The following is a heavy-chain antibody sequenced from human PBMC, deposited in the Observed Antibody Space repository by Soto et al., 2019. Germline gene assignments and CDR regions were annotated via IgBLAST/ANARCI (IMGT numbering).Heavy chain of an antibody. CDR1: GFTFSSYA. CDR3: ASIAVAGTRAFDI. Sequence: PGGSLRLSCAASGFTFSSYAMHWVRQAPGKGLEYVSAISSNGGSTYYANSVKGRFTISRDNSKNTLYLQMGSLRAEDMAVYYCASIAVAGTRAFDIWGQGTMVTVSS. D-gene: IGHD6-19*01. J-gene: IGHJ3*02. V-gene: IGHV3-64*01. CDR2: ISSNGGST.